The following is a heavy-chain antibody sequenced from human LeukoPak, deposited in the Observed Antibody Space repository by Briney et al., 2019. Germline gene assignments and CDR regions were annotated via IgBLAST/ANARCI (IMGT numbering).Heavy chain of an antibody. CDR3: ARDPYSGRYGDYYYYYMDV. V-gene: IGHV3-21*01. Sequence: GGSLRLSCAASGFTFSSYNMNWVRQAPGKGLEWVSSITSISSYIYYADSLNVRFTSSRDNAKNSLYLQINSLRAEDTAVYYCARDPYSGRYGDYYYYYMDVWGKGTTVTISS. CDR2: ITSISSYI. D-gene: IGHD1-26*01. CDR1: GFTFSSYN. J-gene: IGHJ6*03.